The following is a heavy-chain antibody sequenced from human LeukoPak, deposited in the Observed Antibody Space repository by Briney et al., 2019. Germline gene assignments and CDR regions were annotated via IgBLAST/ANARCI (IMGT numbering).Heavy chain of an antibody. V-gene: IGHV4-59*01. CDR2: IYYSGST. CDR3: AREIAGYYYGSGSYYYYFDY. CDR1: GGSISSYY. Sequence: PSETLSLTCTVSGGSISSYYWSWIRQPPGKGLEWIGYIYYSGSTNYNPSLKSRVTISVDTSKNQFSLKLSSVTAADTAVYYCAREIAGYYYGSGSYYYYFDYWGQGTLVTVSS. D-gene: IGHD3-10*01. J-gene: IGHJ4*02.